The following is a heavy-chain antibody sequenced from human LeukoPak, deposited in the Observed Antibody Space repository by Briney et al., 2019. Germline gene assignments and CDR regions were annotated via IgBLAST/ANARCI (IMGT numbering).Heavy chain of an antibody. CDR1: GGTFSSYA. CDR3: ARAFAPPPPYASLEYYFDY. D-gene: IGHD3-10*01. V-gene: IGHV1-69*13. J-gene: IGHJ4*02. Sequence: GASVKVSCKASGGTFSSYAISWVRQAPGQGLEWMGGIIPIFGTANYAQKFQGRVTITADESTSTAYMELSSLRSEDTAVYYCARAFAPPPPYASLEYYFDYWGQGTLVTVSS. CDR2: IIPIFGTA.